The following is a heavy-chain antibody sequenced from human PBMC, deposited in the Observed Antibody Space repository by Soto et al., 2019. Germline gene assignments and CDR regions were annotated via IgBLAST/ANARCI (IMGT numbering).Heavy chain of an antibody. CDR1: GGTFSSYA. CDR2: INPIFGTP. J-gene: IGHJ4*02. Sequence: QVQLVQSGAEVQRPGSSVKVSCKASGGTFSSYAISWVRQAPGPGLEWMGGINPIFGTPHYAQKYQGRVTITADTFTNTAYMELTRLTSDDTAVYFCAREGRHFDYWGQGTLVTVSS. CDR3: AREGRHFDY. V-gene: IGHV1-69*06.